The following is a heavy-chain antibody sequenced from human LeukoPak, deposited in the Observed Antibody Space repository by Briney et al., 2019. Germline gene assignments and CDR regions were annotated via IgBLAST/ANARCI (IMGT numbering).Heavy chain of an antibody. V-gene: IGHV4-59*01. CDR3: VRGVEAPITGGLSWFDP. CDR2: IYSSGST. Sequence: SETLSLTCTVSGGSIGSYYWSWIRQPPGKGLEWIGYIYSSGSTNYNPSLKSRVTISLDTSKNQFSLKLSFLTAAETAVYYCVRGVEAPITGGLSWFDPWGQGTLVTVSS. D-gene: IGHD1-14*01. J-gene: IGHJ5*02. CDR1: GGSIGSYY.